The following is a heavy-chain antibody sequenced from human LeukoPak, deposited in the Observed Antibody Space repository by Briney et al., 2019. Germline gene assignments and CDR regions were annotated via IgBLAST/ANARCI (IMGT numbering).Heavy chain of an antibody. V-gene: IGHV3-23*01. Sequence: GGSLRLSCAASGFTFGNASMSWVRQAPGKGLERVSAISGSGGSTYYADSVKGRFTISRDNSKNTLYLQMNSLRAEDTAVYYCAKDRWLRLGGFFDYWGQGTLVTVSS. CDR1: GFTFGNAS. D-gene: IGHD5-24*01. J-gene: IGHJ4*02. CDR3: AKDRWLRLGGFFDY. CDR2: ISGSGGST.